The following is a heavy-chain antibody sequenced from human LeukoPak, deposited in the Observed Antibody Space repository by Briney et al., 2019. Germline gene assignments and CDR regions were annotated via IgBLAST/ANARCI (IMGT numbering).Heavy chain of an antibody. CDR2: INHSGST. Sequence: SATLPLTCAVYGGSFSGYYWSWIRQPPGKGLEWIGEINHSGSTNYNPSLKSRVTISVDTSKNQFSLKLSSVTAADTAVYYWARLRLFWGPGKGYMDVWGKGTTVTISS. CDR3: ARLRLFWGPGKGYMDV. D-gene: IGHD3-16*01. CDR1: GGSFSGYY. V-gene: IGHV4-34*01. J-gene: IGHJ6*03.